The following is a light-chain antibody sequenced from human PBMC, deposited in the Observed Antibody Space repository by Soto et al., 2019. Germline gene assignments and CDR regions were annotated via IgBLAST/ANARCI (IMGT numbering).Light chain of an antibody. J-gene: IGLJ2*01. CDR2: RDR. CDR1: NIGSKS. Sequence: SYELTQPLSVSVALGQTARFTCGGNNIGSKSVHWYQQKPGQAPVLVIYRDRNRPSGIPERFSGSNSGNTATLTISRAQAGDEADYYCQVWDSSLGVFGGGTKLTVL. CDR3: QVWDSSLGV. V-gene: IGLV3-9*01.